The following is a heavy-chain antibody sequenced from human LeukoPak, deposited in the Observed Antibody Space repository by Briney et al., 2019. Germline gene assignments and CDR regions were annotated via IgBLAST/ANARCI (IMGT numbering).Heavy chain of an antibody. CDR3: ASFDYDSSGYYYPGGLFTGFDP. CDR2: IYYSGST. Sequence: SETLSLTCTVSGGSISSSSYYWGWIRQPPGKGLEWIGSIYYSGSTYYNPSLKSRVTISVDTSKNQFSLKLSSVTAADTAVYYCASFDYDSSGYYYPGGLFTGFDPWGQGTLVTVSS. V-gene: IGHV4-39*07. D-gene: IGHD3-22*01. J-gene: IGHJ5*02. CDR1: GGSISSSSYY.